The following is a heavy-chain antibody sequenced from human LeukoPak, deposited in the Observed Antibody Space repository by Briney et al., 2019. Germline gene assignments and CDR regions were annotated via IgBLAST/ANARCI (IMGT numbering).Heavy chain of an antibody. CDR3: AKDRLFGVVIDY. V-gene: IGHV3-23*01. Sequence: GGSLRLSCAASGFTFSSYAMSWVRQAPGKGLEWVSAISGSGGSTYYADSVEGRFTISRDNSKNTLYLQMNSLRAEDTAVYYCAKDRLFGVVIDYWGQGTLVTVSS. CDR2: ISGSGGST. J-gene: IGHJ4*02. CDR1: GFTFSSYA. D-gene: IGHD3-3*01.